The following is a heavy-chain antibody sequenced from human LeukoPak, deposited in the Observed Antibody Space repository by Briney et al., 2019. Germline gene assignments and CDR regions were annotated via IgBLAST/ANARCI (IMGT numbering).Heavy chain of an antibody. J-gene: IGHJ3*02. Sequence: GASVTVSCKASGGTFSSYAISWVRQAPGQGLEWMGGIIPIFGTANYAQKFQGRVTITADESTSTAYMELSSLRSEDTAVYYCARVMATSSSWYLDAFDIWGQGTMVTVSS. CDR1: GGTFSSYA. CDR2: IIPIFGTA. V-gene: IGHV1-69*13. CDR3: ARVMATSSSWYLDAFDI. D-gene: IGHD6-13*01.